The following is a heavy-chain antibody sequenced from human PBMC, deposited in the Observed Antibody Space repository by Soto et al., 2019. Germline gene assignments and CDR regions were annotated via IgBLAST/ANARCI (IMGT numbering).Heavy chain of an antibody. D-gene: IGHD6-6*01. J-gene: IGHJ4*02. V-gene: IGHV4-61*01. CDR2: IYRSGST. Sequence: SETLSLTCTVSGGSVSSGNYCWSWIRQPPGKGLEWIGEIYRSGSTNYNPSLKSRVTISVDKSKNQISLKLSSVTAADTAVYYCARSSSSSGVDFDYWGQGTLVTVSS. CDR3: ARSSSSSGVDFDY. CDR1: GGSVSSGNYC.